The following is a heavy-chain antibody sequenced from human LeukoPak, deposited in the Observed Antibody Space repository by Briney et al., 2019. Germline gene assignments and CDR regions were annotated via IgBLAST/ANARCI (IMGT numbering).Heavy chain of an antibody. CDR1: GFTFSNAW. CDR3: ARERSIAARAFDY. Sequence: GSLRLSCAAYGFTFSNAWMSWIRQPPGKGLEWIGYIYYSGSTNYNPSLKSRVTISEDTSKNQFSLKLSSVTAADTAVYYCARERSIAARAFDYWGQGTLVTVSS. V-gene: IGHV4-59*01. CDR2: IYYSGST. J-gene: IGHJ4*02. D-gene: IGHD6-6*01.